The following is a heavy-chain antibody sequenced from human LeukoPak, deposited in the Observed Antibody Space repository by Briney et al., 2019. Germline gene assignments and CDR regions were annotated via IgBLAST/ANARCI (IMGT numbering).Heavy chain of an antibody. CDR2: INPNSGGT. J-gene: IGHJ4*02. D-gene: IGHD4-17*01. Sequence: ASVKVSCKASGYTFTGYYMHWVRQAPGQGLEWMGWINPNSGGTNYAQKFQGRVTMTRDTSISTAYMELSRLRSDDTAVYYCARDRTVTTRALFDYWGQGTLVTVSS. CDR3: ARDRTVTTRALFDY. CDR1: GYTFTGYY. V-gene: IGHV1-2*02.